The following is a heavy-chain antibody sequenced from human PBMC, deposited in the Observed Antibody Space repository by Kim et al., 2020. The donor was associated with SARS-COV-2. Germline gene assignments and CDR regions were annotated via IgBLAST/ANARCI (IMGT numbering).Heavy chain of an antibody. V-gene: IGHV3-53*01. D-gene: IGHD3-22*01. J-gene: IGHJ4*01. Sequence: GGSLRLSCAASGFTVSSNYMSWVRLAPGKGLEWVSVIYRGGSTYYAESVKDRFTISRDNSKNMVYLQINSMRAEDTALYYCARVYYFDSSNYSFYFHYWGHGTLLTVSS. CDR3: ARVYYFDSSNYSFYFHY. CDR1: GFTVSSNY. CDR2: IYRGGST.